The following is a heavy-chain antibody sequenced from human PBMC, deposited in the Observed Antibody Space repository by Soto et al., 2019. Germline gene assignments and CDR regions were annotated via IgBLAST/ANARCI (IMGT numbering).Heavy chain of an antibody. V-gene: IGHV3-9*01. CDR3: AKSPSYYGDFDN. CDR2: ISWNSGSI. CDR1: GFTFDDYA. D-gene: IGHD4-17*01. Sequence: EVQLVESGGGLVQPGRSLRLSCAASGFTFDDYAMHWVRQAPGKGLEWVSGISWNSGSIGYADSVKGRFTISRDNAKNALYLQMNCLRAEDTVLYYCAKSPSYYGDFDNCVEGSLVTVSS. J-gene: IGHJ4*02.